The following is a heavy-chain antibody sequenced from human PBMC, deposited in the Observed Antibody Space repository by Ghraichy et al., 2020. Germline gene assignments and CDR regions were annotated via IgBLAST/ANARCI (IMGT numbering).Heavy chain of an antibody. CDR2: IHTSGNT. Sequence: SQTLSLTCTVSGGSISSGSYYWSWIRQTDGKGLEWIGRIHTSGNTIYNPSLKSRVTISVDTSKNQFSLRLSSVTAADTAVYYCARGILWGQGTLVTVSS. D-gene: IGHD3-10*01. CDR1: GGSISSGSYY. V-gene: IGHV4-61*02. J-gene: IGHJ4*02. CDR3: ARGIL.